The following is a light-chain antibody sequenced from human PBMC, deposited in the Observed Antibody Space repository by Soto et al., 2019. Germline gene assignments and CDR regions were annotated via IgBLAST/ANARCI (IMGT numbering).Light chain of an antibody. CDR3: QQYHDWPPLT. V-gene: IGKV3D-15*01. Sequence: EIVMTQSPATLSVSPGESATLSCRASQSVSSNLAWYQQQLGQAPRLLIYGASTRATGIPARFSGSGSGTEFTLTISSLQSEDFAVYYCQQYHDWPPLTFGGGTKVEIK. CDR2: GAS. CDR1: QSVSSN. J-gene: IGKJ4*01.